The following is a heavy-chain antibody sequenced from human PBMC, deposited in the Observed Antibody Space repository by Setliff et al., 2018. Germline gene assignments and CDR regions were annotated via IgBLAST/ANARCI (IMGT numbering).Heavy chain of an antibody. J-gene: IGHJ3*02. CDR3: ARDRFYNSWSGTSITAPHDAFDI. CDR1: GYTFTGYY. D-gene: IGHD3-3*01. CDR2: INPNSGGT. V-gene: IGHV1-2*06. Sequence: VASVKVSCKASGYTFTGYYMHWVRQAPGQGLEWMGRINPNSGGTNYAQKFQGRVTMTSDTSTSTVYLEVSSLRSEDTAVYFCARDRFYNSWSGTSITAPHDAFDIWGQGTMVTVSS.